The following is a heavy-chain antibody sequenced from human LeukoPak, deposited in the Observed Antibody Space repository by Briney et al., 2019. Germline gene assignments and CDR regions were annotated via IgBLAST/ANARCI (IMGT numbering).Heavy chain of an antibody. CDR2: IYTSGST. Sequence: PSETLSLTCTVSGGSFSSGLYYWTWIRQPAGKGLEWIGRIYTSGSTNYNPSLKSRVTISVDTSKNQFSLKLSSVTAADTAVYYCAREAAAGYYYYYYYMDVWGKGTTVTISS. V-gene: IGHV4-61*02. J-gene: IGHJ6*03. CDR1: GGSFSSGLYY. CDR3: AREAAAGYYYYYYYMDV. D-gene: IGHD6-13*01.